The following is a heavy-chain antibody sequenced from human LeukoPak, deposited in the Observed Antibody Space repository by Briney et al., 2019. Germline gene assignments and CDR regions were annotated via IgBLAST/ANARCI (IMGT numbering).Heavy chain of an antibody. CDR1: GGSFSGYY. D-gene: IGHD2-2*02. CDR3: ARGKVVVVPAAIPPYYYYYMDV. CDR2: INHSGST. V-gene: IGHV4-34*01. Sequence: SETLSLTCAVYGGSFSGYYWSWIRQPPGKGLEWIGEINHSGSTNYNLSLKSRVTISVDTSKNQFSLKLSSVTAADTAVYYCARGKVVVVPAAIPPYYYYYMDVWGKGTTVTVSS. J-gene: IGHJ6*03.